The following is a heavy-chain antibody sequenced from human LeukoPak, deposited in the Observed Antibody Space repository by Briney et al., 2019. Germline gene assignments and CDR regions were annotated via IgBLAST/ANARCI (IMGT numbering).Heavy chain of an antibody. CDR3: ARGGDYSSSPSGFGY. Sequence: SEALSLTCAVYGGSFSGYYWSWIRQPPGKGLEWIGEINHSGSTNYNPSLKSRVTISVDTSKNQFSLKLSSVTAADTAVYYCARGGDYSSSPSGFGYWGQGTLVTVSS. CDR2: INHSGST. V-gene: IGHV4-34*01. J-gene: IGHJ4*02. CDR1: GGSFSGYY. D-gene: IGHD6-13*01.